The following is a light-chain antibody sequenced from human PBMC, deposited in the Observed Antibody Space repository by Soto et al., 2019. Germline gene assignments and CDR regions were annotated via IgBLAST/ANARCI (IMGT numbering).Light chain of an antibody. V-gene: IGKV1-5*03. CDR3: KQYNTYSWT. CDR1: QSIANW. J-gene: IGKJ1*01. Sequence: DIQMTQSPSTLSGSVGDRVTITCRASQSIANWLAWYQQKPGKAPKLLIYKASSLESGVQSRFSGSGSGTEFTLTIRSLQPDDFATYSCKQYNTYSWTFGQGTKVDIK. CDR2: KAS.